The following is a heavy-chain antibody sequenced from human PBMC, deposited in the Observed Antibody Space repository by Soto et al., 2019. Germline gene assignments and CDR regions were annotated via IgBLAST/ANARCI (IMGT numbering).Heavy chain of an antibody. J-gene: IGHJ4*02. D-gene: IGHD2-15*01. Sequence: SETLSLTCTVSGGSISSGNYYWSWIRQPPGKGLEWIGYIYYSGSASYNPSLKSRVTISLDTSKNHFSLKLSSVTAADTAVYYCARAGAATLSDYWGQGTLVT. CDR2: IYYSGSA. CDR3: ARAGAATLSDY. CDR1: GGSISSGNYY. V-gene: IGHV4-61*03.